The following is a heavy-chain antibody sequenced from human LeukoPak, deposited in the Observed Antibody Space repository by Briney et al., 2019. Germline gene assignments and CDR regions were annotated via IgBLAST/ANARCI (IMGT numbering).Heavy chain of an antibody. Sequence: ASVKVSCKASGYTFTGYYMXXXXXXXXXXXXXMGWINPNSGGTNYAQKFQGRVTMTRDTSIITAYMELSRLRSDDTAVYYCARAVNYGSANDYWGQGTLVTVSS. CDR2: INPNSGGT. CDR1: GYTFTGYY. V-gene: IGHV1-2*02. CDR3: ARAVNYGSANDY. D-gene: IGHD3-10*01. J-gene: IGHJ4*02.